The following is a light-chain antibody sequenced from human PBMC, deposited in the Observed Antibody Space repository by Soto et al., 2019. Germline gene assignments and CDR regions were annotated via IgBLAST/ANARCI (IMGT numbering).Light chain of an antibody. CDR2: GES. J-gene: IGKJ1*01. CDR3: NTYHKWPRK. V-gene: IGKV3-15*01. Sequence: EIVMTQSPVTLSLSPGERVTLSCRASQSVRSHLAWFQQKPGQAPRLLIYGESKRPTGVPARSSGGGYGKDFNLTPNSLPSEDFAVYYCNTYHKWPRKFGQGTKLDSK. CDR1: QSVRSH.